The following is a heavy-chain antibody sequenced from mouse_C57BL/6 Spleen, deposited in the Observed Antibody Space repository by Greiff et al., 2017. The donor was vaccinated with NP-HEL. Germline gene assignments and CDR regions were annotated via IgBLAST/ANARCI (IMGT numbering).Heavy chain of an antibody. CDR1: GFSLRTFGMG. D-gene: IGHD1-1*01. CDR3: ARIETTVVEGYFDY. CDR2: IWWDDDK. J-gene: IGHJ2*01. V-gene: IGHV8-8*01. Sequence: QVTLKVCGPGILQPSQTLSLTCSFSGFSLRTFGMGVGWIRQPSGKGLEWLAPIWWDDDKYYNPALKSRLTISKDTSKNQVFLKIANVDTADTATYYCARIETTVVEGYFDYWGQGTTLTVSS.